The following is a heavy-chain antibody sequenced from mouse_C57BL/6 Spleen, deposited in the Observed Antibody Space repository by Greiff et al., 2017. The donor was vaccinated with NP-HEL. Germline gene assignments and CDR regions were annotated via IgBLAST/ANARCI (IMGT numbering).Heavy chain of an antibody. J-gene: IGHJ2*01. CDR1: GYTFTSYW. V-gene: IGHV1-52*01. D-gene: IGHD1-3*01. Sequence: QVQLQQPGAELVRPGSSVKLSCKASGYTFTSYWMHWVKQRPIQGLEWIGNIDPSDSETHYNQKFKDKATLTVDKSSSTAYMQLSSLTSEESAVYYCAREVGRYYDYWGKGTTLTVST. CDR3: AREVGRYYDY. CDR2: IDPSDSET.